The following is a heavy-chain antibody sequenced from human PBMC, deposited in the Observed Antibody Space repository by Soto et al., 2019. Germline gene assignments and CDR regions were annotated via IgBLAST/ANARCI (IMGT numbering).Heavy chain of an antibody. Sequence: QLQLQESGSGLVKPSQTLSLTCAVSGGSISSGGYSWSWIRQPPGKGLEWIGYIYHSGSTYYNPSLESRVTISVDRSKNQSSLKLSSVAAADTAVYYCAAGGGLPRYYWGQGTLVTVSS. D-gene: IGHD5-12*01. J-gene: IGHJ4*02. CDR1: GGSISSGGYS. CDR2: IYHSGST. V-gene: IGHV4-30-2*01. CDR3: AAGGGLPRYY.